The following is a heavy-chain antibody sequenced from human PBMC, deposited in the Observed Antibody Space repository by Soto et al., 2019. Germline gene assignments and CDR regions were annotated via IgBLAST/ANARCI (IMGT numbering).Heavy chain of an antibody. CDR2: IYYSGST. CDR3: ASRYFDWLARYNWFDP. Sequence: TSETLSLTCTVSGGSISSSSYYWGWIRQPPGKGLEWIGSIYYSGSTYYNPSLKSRVTISVDTSKNQFSLKLSSVTAADTAVYYCASRYFDWLARYNWFDPSGQGTLVTVSS. CDR1: GGSISSSSYY. D-gene: IGHD3-9*01. V-gene: IGHV4-39*01. J-gene: IGHJ5*02.